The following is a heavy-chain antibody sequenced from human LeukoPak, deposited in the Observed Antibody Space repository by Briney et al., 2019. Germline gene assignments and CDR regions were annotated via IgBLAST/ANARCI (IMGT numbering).Heavy chain of an antibody. D-gene: IGHD6-19*01. CDR3: AKVRGTYSSGYFFDY. J-gene: IGHJ4*02. Sequence: GGSLRLSCAASGFTFDNYAMHWVLQAPGRGLEWLSIISWNSGYIGYADSVKGRFTISRDNAKKSLDLQMNSLRAEDTAFYYCAKVRGTYSSGYFFDYWGQGTLVTVSS. CDR2: ISWNSGYI. CDR1: GFTFDNYA. V-gene: IGHV3-9*01.